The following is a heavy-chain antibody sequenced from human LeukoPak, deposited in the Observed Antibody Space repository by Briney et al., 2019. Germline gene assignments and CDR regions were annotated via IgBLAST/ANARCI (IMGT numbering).Heavy chain of an antibody. CDR1: GFTFSSYG. V-gene: IGHV3-30*02. Sequence: PGGSLRLSCAASGFTFSSYGMHWVRQAPGKGLEWVAFIRYDGSNKYYADSVKGRFTISRDNSKNTQYLQMNSLRAEDPAVYYCTKDSLRFLENYYMDVWGKGTTVTVSS. CDR2: IRYDGSNK. D-gene: IGHD3-3*01. J-gene: IGHJ6*03. CDR3: TKDSLRFLENYYMDV.